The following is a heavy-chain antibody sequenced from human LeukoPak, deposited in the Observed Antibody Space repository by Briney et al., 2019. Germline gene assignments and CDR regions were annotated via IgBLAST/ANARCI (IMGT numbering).Heavy chain of an antibody. Sequence: SETLSLTCTVSGGSISTYYWSWIRQPPGRGLEWIGYIHYSGTTNYNPSLKDRVTISLDTSKNQFSLNLSSVTAADTAVYYCARMGGYSGYATHWGQGTLVTVSS. CDR1: GGSISTYY. D-gene: IGHD5-12*01. V-gene: IGHV4-59*08. J-gene: IGHJ4*02. CDR2: IHYSGTT. CDR3: ARMGGYSGYATH.